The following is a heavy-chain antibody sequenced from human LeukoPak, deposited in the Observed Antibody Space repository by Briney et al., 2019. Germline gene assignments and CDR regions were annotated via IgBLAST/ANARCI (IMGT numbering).Heavy chain of an antibody. D-gene: IGHD3-10*01. J-gene: IGHJ4*02. CDR3: ARAGQEWFGELGFDQ. V-gene: IGHV3-7*01. Sequence: GGSLRLSCAASGFTFSSYAMHWVRQTPGKGLEWVANIKQDGSEKNYVESVKGRFTISRDNAKNSLYLQTNSLRAEDTAVYYCARAGQEWFGELGFDQWGQGTLVIVSS. CDR1: GFTFSSYA. CDR2: IKQDGSEK.